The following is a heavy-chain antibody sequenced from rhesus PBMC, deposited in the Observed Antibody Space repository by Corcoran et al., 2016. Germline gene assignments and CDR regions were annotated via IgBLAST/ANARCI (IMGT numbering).Heavy chain of an antibody. D-gene: IGHD2-39*01. CDR2: VNPEDGEA. CDR1: GYTITDYY. CDR3: ARDCYGDNSLDV. Sequence: EVQLVQSGAEVKKPGASVKISCKASGYTITDYYLHWVRQAPGKGLEWVVRVNPEDGEAIPAQKFQDRVTLTADTSTDTAYMELSSLRSEDTAVYYCARDCYGDNSLDVWGRGVLVTVSS. V-gene: IGHV1-111*02. J-gene: IGHJ5-2*02.